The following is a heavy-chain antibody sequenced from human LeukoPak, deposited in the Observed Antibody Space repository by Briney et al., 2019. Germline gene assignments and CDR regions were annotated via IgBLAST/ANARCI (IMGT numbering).Heavy chain of an antibody. CDR1: GYSISSGYY. D-gene: IGHD5-24*01. V-gene: IGHV4-38-2*02. J-gene: IGHJ4*02. Sequence: SETLSLTCTVSGYSISSGYYWGWIRQPPGKGLEWIGSIYHSGSTYYNPSLKSRVTISVDTSKNQFSLKLSSVTAADTAVYYCAKEEDGYNYRAFDYWGQGTLVTVSS. CDR3: AKEEDGYNYRAFDY. CDR2: IYHSGST.